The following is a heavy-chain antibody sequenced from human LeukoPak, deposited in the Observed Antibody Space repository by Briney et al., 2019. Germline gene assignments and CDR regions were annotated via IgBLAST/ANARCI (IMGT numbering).Heavy chain of an antibody. Sequence: GGSLRLSCAASGFTFSSYAMHWVRRAPGKGLEWVAVISYDGSNKYYADSVKGRFTISRDNSKNTLYLQMNSLRAEDTAVYYCARDPYYDSSGCPWGQGTLVTVSS. V-gene: IGHV3-30-3*01. J-gene: IGHJ5*02. D-gene: IGHD3-22*01. CDR3: ARDPYYDSSGCP. CDR1: GFTFSSYA. CDR2: ISYDGSNK.